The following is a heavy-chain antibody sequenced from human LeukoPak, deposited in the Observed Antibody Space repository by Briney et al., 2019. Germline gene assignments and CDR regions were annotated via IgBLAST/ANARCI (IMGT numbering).Heavy chain of an antibody. D-gene: IGHD3-10*01. V-gene: IGHV1-46*01. CDR1: GYTFANYY. CDR3: ARDAVRGVIGAFAY. Sequence: WASVKVSCKASGYTFANYYIHWVRQAPGQGLEWMGIIHPSGGSTTYPQKFQGRVTMTRDTSTNIVYMDLSSLTSEDTAVYYCARDAVRGVIGAFAYWGQGTLVTVSS. J-gene: IGHJ4*02. CDR2: IHPSGGST.